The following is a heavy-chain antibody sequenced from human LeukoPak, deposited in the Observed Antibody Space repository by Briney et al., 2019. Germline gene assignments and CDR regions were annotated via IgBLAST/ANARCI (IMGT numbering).Heavy chain of an antibody. V-gene: IGHV3-64D*09. CDR1: GFTFSSYA. D-gene: IGHD6-13*01. J-gene: IGHJ4*02. CDR2: INDNGGTT. CDR3: LQGWYFDY. Sequence: GGSLRLSCSASGFTFSSYAMHWVRQAPGKGLEYVSGINDNGGTTYYADSLKGRFTISRDNSKNTLSLQMSSLRAEDTAVYYCLQGWYFDYWGQGTLVTVS.